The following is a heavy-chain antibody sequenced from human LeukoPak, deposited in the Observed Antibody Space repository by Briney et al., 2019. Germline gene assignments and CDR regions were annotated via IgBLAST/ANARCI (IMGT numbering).Heavy chain of an antibody. D-gene: IGHD5-12*01. Sequence: PGRSLRLSCAASGFSVSAYGMHWVRQAPGKRLEWVALIWYDGNNKYYADSVKGRFTISRDNSKNTLYLQMNSLRAEDTAVYYCARGSESYDYYSYGMDVWGKGTTVTVS. CDR3: ARGSESYDYYSYGMDV. V-gene: IGHV3-33*01. J-gene: IGHJ6*04. CDR2: IWYDGNNK. CDR1: GFSVSAYG.